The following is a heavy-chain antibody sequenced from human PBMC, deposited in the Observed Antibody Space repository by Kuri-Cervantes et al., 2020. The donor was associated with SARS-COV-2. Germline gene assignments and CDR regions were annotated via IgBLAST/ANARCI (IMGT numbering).Heavy chain of an antibody. D-gene: IGHD7-27*01. CDR1: GFTLGSYS. Sequence: GGSLRLSCAASGFTLGSYSMNWVRQAPGKGLEWVSSISSSSSYIYYADSVKGRFTISRDNAKNSLYLQMSSLRAEDTAVYYCARDLRLGKSLDYWGQGTLVTVSS. CDR3: ARDLRLGKSLDY. CDR2: ISSSSSYI. V-gene: IGHV3-21*01. J-gene: IGHJ4*02.